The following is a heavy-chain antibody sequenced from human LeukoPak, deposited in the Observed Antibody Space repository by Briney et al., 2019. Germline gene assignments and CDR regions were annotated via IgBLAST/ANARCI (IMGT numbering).Heavy chain of an antibody. V-gene: IGHV4-59*01. D-gene: IGHD3-9*01. CDR1: GGSLSSYY. CDR2: IYYSGSP. J-gene: IGHJ4*02. Sequence: SETLSLTCCVSGGSLSSYYWRWIRQPPGKGLEWIGYIYYSGSPNYNPSLKSRVTISVDTSKNQFSLKLSSVTAADTAVYYCARTPYYDILTGYYPLEYWGQGTLVTVSS. CDR3: ARTPYYDILTGYYPLEY.